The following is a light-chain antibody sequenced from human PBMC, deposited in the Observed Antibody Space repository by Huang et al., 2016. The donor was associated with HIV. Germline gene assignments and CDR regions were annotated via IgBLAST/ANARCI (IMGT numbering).Light chain of an antibody. CDR3: QPYSDWPIT. CDR1: QSVSTN. V-gene: IGKV3-15*01. Sequence: IMMTQSPATLSLSPGQGATLSCRASQSVSTNLAWYQQKPGQAPRLLIYDASTRATGISARFRGSGSGTEFTLTITSLQSEDFAVYFCQPYSDWPITFGPGTTVDLK. CDR2: DAS. J-gene: IGKJ3*01.